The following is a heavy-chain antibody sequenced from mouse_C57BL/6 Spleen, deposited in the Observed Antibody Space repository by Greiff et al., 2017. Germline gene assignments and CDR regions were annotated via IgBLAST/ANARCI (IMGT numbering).Heavy chain of an antibody. CDR1: GYAFTNYL. CDR2: INPGSGGT. D-gene: IGHD2-1*01. Sequence: VQLQQSGAELVRPGTSVKVSCKASGYAFTNYLIEWVKQRPGQGLEWIGVINPGSGGTNYNEKFKGKATLTADKSSSTAYMQLSSLTSEYSSVYFCARDVLLWDYWGQGTSVTVSS. V-gene: IGHV1-54*01. J-gene: IGHJ4*01. CDR3: ARDVLLWDY.